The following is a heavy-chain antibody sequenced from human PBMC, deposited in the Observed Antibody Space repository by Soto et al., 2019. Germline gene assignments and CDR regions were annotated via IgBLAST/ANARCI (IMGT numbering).Heavy chain of an antibody. CDR2: IHGGGNSA. D-gene: IGHD4-17*01. CDR3: AKNRGRVTTSWDFDY. CDR1: GFTFSGYA. V-gene: IGHV3-23*01. Sequence: EVQLLESGGDLVQPGRSLRLSCAASGFTFSGYAMSWVRQAPGKGLEWVSVIHGGGNSAYYADSVKGRFTISRDNSKNTLYLQMSSLRGEETAVYYCAKNRGRVTTSWDFDYWGQGTLVTVSS. J-gene: IGHJ4*02.